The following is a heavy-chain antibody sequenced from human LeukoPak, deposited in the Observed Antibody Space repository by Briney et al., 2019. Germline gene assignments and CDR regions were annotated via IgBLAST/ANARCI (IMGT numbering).Heavy chain of an antibody. V-gene: IGHV3-30-3*01. J-gene: IGHJ4*02. CDR3: ARLITMVRGVIPSYFDY. CDR1: GFTFSSYA. Sequence: GGSLRLSCAASGFTFSSYAMHWVRQAPGKGLEWVAVISYDGSNKYYADSVKGRFTISRDNSKNTLYLQMNSLRAEDTAVYYCARLITMVRGVIPSYFDYWGQGTLVTVSS. D-gene: IGHD3-10*01. CDR2: ISYDGSNK.